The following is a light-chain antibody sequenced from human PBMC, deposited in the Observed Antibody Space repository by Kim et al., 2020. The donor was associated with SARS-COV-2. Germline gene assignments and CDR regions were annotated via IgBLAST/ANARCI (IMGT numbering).Light chain of an antibody. J-gene: IGKJ4*01. Sequence: EIVLTQSPGTLSLSPGERATLSCRASHIVSSSYLAWYQQKPGQAPRLLIYGASSRATGIPDRFSGSGSGTDFTLTISRLEPEDFAVYYCQQYGSSPFTFGGGTKLEI. V-gene: IGKV3-20*01. CDR3: QQYGSSPFT. CDR1: HIVSSSY. CDR2: GAS.